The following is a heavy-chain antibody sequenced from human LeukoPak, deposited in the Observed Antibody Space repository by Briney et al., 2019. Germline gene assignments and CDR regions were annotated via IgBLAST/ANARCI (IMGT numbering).Heavy chain of an antibody. CDR1: GGSISSSSYY. V-gene: IGHV4-39*01. CDR2: IYYSGST. J-gene: IGHJ4*02. CDR3: ASLDVHYYDSSGYYNY. Sequence: PSETLSLTCTVSGGSISSSSYYWGWIRKPPGKGLEWIGSIYYSGSTYYNPSLKSRVTIPVDTSKNQFSLKLSSVTAADTAVYYCASLDVHYYDSSGYYNYWGQGTLVTVSS. D-gene: IGHD3-22*01.